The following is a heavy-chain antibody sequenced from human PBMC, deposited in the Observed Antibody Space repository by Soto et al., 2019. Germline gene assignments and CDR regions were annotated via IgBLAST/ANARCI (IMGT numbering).Heavy chain of an antibody. V-gene: IGHV3-21*01. CDR1: GFTFSSYS. CDR3: ARGLTGTTYMAFGY. J-gene: IGHJ4*02. Sequence: EVQLVESGGGLVKPGGSLRLSCVASGFTFSSYSMNWVRQAPGKGLEWVSSISSSSSYIYYADSVKGRFTISRDNAKNSLYLQMNSLRAEDTAVYYCARGLTGTTYMAFGYWGQGTLVTVSS. CDR2: ISSSSSYI. D-gene: IGHD1-7*01.